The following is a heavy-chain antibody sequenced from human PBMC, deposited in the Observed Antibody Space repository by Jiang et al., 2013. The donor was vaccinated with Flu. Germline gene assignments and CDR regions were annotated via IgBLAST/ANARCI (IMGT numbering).Heavy chain of an antibody. J-gene: IGHJ4*02. V-gene: IGHV1-69-2*01. CDR1: GYSFTDHF. CDR2: IDPEDGEA. Sequence: SGAEVKKPGTTVKISCKVSGYSFTDHFMHWVRQGPGKGFEWVGLIDPEDGEAVYAERFKGRLAISADTSTDTTYMVLSSLRSDDTAVYYCVTPVDRFNYWGRGTLVTVSS. CDR3: VTPVDRFNY. D-gene: IGHD5-24*01.